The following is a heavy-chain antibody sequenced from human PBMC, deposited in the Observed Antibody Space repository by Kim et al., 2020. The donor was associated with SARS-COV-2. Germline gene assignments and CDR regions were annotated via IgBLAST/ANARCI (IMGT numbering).Heavy chain of an antibody. J-gene: IGHJ4*02. D-gene: IGHD3-10*01. CDR2: IYYSGST. CDR3: ARVGGGVRGRIDY. CDR1: GGSISSGGYY. V-gene: IGHV4-31*03. Sequence: SETLSLTCTVSGGSISSGGYYWSWIRQHPGKGLEWIGYIYYSGSTYYNPSLKSRVTISVDTSKNQFSLKLSSVTAADTAVYYCARVGGGVRGRIDYWGQGTLVTVSS.